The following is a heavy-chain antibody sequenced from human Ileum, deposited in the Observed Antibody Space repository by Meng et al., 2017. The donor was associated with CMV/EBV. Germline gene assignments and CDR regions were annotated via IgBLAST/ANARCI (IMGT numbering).Heavy chain of an antibody. Sequence: SVKVSCKASGGTFSSYAISWVRQAPGQELEWMGGIIPILGIANYAQKFQGRVTITADKSTSTAYMELSSLRSEDTAVYYCARGTGIAAAGTGVYYYYGMDVWGQGTTVTCSS. J-gene: IGHJ6*01. CDR1: GGTFSSYA. CDR3: ARGTGIAAAGTGVYYYYGMDV. V-gene: IGHV1-69*10. D-gene: IGHD6-13*01. CDR2: IIPILGIA.